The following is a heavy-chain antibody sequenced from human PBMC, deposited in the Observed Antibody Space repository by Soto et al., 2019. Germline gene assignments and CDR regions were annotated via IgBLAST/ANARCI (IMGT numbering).Heavy chain of an antibody. CDR3: ARSGGNYSQWFDS. J-gene: IGHJ5*01. Sequence: ASVKVSCKAPGYIFTGYYMHWVRQAPGQGLEWMGWINPNSGGTKYSQKFQDRVTMTRDTSMSTAHMELSRLRSDDTAVYYCARSGGNYSQWFDSWGQGTLVTVSS. CDR2: INPNSGGT. CDR1: GYIFTGYY. D-gene: IGHD1-26*01. V-gene: IGHV1-2*02.